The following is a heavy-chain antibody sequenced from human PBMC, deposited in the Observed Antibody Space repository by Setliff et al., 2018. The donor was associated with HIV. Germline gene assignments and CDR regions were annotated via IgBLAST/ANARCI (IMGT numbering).Heavy chain of an antibody. V-gene: IGHV3-23*01. CDR3: AKVFGTSPLVGYFDL. Sequence: PGGSLRLSCAASGFTFSGYAVSWVRQAPGKGLEWVSGISASGTTTEYADSVKGRLTISRDNSKNTLYLQMNSLRTDDTATYYCAKVFGTSPLVGYFDLWGRGTRVTVSS. D-gene: IGHD3-10*01. J-gene: IGHJ2*01. CDR2: ISASGTTT. CDR1: GFTFSGYA.